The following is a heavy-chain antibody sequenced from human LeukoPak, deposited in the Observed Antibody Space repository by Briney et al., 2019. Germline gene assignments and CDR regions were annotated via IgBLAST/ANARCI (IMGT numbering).Heavy chain of an antibody. J-gene: IGHJ3*02. V-gene: IGHV3-30-3*01. CDR3: TAGEWDYDILTAHAFDI. D-gene: IGHD3-9*01. CDR1: GFTFSSYA. Sequence: AGGSLRLSCAASGFTFSSYAMHWVRQAPGKGLEWVAVISYDGSNKYYADSVKGRFTISRDNSKNTLYLQMNSLKTEDTAVYYCTAGEWDYDILTAHAFDIWGQGTMVTVSS. CDR2: ISYDGSNK.